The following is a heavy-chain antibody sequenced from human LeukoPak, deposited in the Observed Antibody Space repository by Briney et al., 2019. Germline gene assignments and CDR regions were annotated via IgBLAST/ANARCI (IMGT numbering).Heavy chain of an antibody. J-gene: IGHJ6*02. CDR1: GFTFSSYG. D-gene: IGHD6-13*01. CDR2: IWYDGSNK. CDR3: ARDGSWYYYYGMDV. Sequence: GGSLRLSCAASGFTFSSYGMHWVRQAPGKGLEWVAVIWYDGSNKYYADSVKGRFTISRDNSKNTLYLQMNSLRAEDTAVYYCARDGSWYYYYGMDVWGQGTTVTVSS. V-gene: IGHV3-33*01.